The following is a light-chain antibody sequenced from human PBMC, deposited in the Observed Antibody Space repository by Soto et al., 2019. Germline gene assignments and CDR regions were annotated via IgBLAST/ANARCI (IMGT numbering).Light chain of an antibody. V-gene: IGKV3-20*01. Sequence: EIVLTQSPGTLSLSPGERATLSCRASQSVSSSYLAWYQQKPGQAPRLLIHGSSSRATGIPDRFSGSGSGTDFTLTISRLEPEDFAVYYCQQYGSSLICTFGPGTKVDIK. CDR3: QQYGSSLICT. CDR2: GSS. CDR1: QSVSSSY. J-gene: IGKJ3*01.